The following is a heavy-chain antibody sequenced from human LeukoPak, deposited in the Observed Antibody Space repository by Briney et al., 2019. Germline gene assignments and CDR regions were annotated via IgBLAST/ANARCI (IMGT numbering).Heavy chain of an antibody. CDR3: ARGPGTSWYFKTLKNYFEY. CDR2: ISSSSSYI. CDR1: GFTFSSYS. J-gene: IGHJ4*02. D-gene: IGHD6-13*01. V-gene: IGHV3-21*01. Sequence: TGGSLRLSCAASGFTFSSYSMNWVRQAPGKGLEWVSSISSSSSYIYYAAPVKRRLTFSRANYKDTLYMQMTSLRAEDTAVYYCARGPGTSWYFKTLKNYFEYWGQGTLVTVSS.